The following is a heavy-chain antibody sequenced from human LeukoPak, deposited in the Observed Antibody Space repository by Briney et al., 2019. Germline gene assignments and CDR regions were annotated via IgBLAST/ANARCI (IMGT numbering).Heavy chain of an antibody. CDR1: GFTFSSYA. V-gene: IGHV3-23*01. D-gene: IGHD3-22*01. CDR2: ISGSGGST. J-gene: IGHJ6*03. CDR3: AKVHYDSSGYINYYYMDV. Sequence: GGSLRLSCAASGFTFSSYAMSWVRQAPGKGLEWVSAISGSGGSTYYADSVKGRFTISRDNSKNTLYLQMNSLRAEDTAVYYCAKVHYDSSGYINYYYMDVWGKGTTVTVSS.